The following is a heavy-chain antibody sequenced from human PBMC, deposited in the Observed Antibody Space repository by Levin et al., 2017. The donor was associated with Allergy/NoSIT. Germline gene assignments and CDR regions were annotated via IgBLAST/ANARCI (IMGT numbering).Heavy chain of an antibody. CDR1: GFTFSSYG. V-gene: IGHV3-33*01. J-gene: IGHJ4*02. CDR3: ARGLESGYFDY. CDR2: IWYDGSNK. Sequence: GGSLRLSCAASGFTFSSYGMHWVRQAPGKGLEWVAVIWYDGSNKYYADSVKGRFTISRDNSKNTLYLQMNSLRAEDTAVYYCARGLESGYFDYWGQGTLVTVSS. D-gene: IGHD1-1*01.